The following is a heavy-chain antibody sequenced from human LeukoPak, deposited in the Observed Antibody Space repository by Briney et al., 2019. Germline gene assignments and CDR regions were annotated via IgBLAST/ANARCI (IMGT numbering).Heavy chain of an antibody. CDR1: GGTFSSCA. CDR3: ARLRDKYYDSSGPYWYFDL. V-gene: IGHV1-69*13. D-gene: IGHD3-22*01. CDR2: IIPIFGTA. J-gene: IGHJ2*01. Sequence: ASVKVSCKASGGTFSSCAISWVRQAPGQGLEWMGGIIPIFGTANYAQKFQGRVTITADESTSTAYMELSSLRSEDTAVYYCARLRDKYYDSSGPYWYFDLWGRGTLVTVSS.